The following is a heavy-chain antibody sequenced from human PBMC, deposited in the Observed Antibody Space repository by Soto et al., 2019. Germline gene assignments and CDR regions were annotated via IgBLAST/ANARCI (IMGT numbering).Heavy chain of an antibody. V-gene: IGHV5-51*01. D-gene: IGHD6-25*01. J-gene: IGHJ4*02. CDR1: GYTFTSYW. CDR2: VYPGVSDR. Sequence: PGESLKISCKGSGYTFTSYWIAWVRQLPGKGLEWLGSVYPGVSDRRDNPTFQGHVTMSVDKSSNTVYLQWSSLNASDTAMYYCARGGNQLEYWGQGVLVTVSS. CDR3: ARGGNQLEY.